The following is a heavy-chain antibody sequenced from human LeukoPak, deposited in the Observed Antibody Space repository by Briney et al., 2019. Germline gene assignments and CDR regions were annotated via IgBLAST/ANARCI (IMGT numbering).Heavy chain of an antibody. CDR2: IFHSGNT. J-gene: IGHJ6*03. D-gene: IGHD3-3*01. V-gene: IGHV4-59*08. CDR3: ARSITIFEPYYYYMDV. Sequence: PSETLSLTCTVSGGSISNYYWSWIRQPPGKGLEWIGYIFHSGNTNYNPSLKSRVTISVDTSKNQFSLILSSVTAADTAVYYCARSITIFEPYYYYMDVWGKGTTVTVSS. CDR1: GGSISNYY.